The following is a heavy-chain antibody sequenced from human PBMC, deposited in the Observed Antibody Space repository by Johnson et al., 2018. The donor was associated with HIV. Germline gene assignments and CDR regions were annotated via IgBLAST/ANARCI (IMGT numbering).Heavy chain of an antibody. J-gene: IGHJ3*02. CDR1: GFTFSSYA. CDR3: AKDFDGAYDAFDI. CDR2: IRGSGGST. D-gene: IGHD3-9*01. V-gene: IGHV3-23*04. Sequence: EKLVESGGGLVQPGGSLRLSCAASGFTFSSYAMSWVRQAPGKGLEWVSAIRGSGGSTYYADSVKGRFTISRDNSKNTLYLQMNSLRAEDTAVYYCAKDFDGAYDAFDIWGQGTMVTVSS.